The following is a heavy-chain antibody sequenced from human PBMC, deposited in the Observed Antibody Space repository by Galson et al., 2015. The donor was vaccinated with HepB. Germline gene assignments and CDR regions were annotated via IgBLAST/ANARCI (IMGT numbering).Heavy chain of an antibody. Sequence: SLRLSCAASGFTFSDYGMNWVRQAPGKGLEWLSFISTSGGTIYYADSVKGRFTISRDNARNTLYLQMNSLRAEDTAVYYCAKTYYYDSSGYYSPFDYWGQGTLVTVSS. CDR2: ISTSGGTI. D-gene: IGHD3-22*01. J-gene: IGHJ4*02. CDR1: GFTFSDYG. V-gene: IGHV3-48*01. CDR3: AKTYYYDSSGYYSPFDY.